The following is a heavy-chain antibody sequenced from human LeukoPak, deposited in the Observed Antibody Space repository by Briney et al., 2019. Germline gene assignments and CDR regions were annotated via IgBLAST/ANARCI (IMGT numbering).Heavy chain of an antibody. J-gene: IGHJ4*02. CDR2: IYHSGST. CDR1: GFSISSGYH. Sequence: MSSETLSLACTVSGFSISSGYHWGWIRQPPGKGLEWIGTIYHSGSTYYNPSLKSRVTISVDTSKNQFSLKLSSVTAADTAVYYCAKKAKSRATGYYYGSGSYSKPYYFDYWGQGTLVTVSS. V-gene: IGHV4-38-2*02. CDR3: AKKAKSRATGYYYGSGSYSKPYYFDY. D-gene: IGHD3-10*01.